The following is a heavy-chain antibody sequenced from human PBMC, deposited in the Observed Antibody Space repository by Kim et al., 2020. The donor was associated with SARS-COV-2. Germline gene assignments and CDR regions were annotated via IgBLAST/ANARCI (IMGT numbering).Heavy chain of an antibody. CDR3: ARDGIWGVAVAGTFHYYYGMDV. J-gene: IGHJ6*02. V-gene: IGHV4-39*07. CDR2: IYCSGST. D-gene: IGHD6-19*01. CDR1: GSSISSSNFY. Sequence: SETLSLTCTVSGSSISSSNFYWGWIRQPPGKGLEWIGNIYCSGSTYYNPSLKSRVTISVDTPRNQFSLKLSSVTAADTAVYYCARDGIWGVAVAGTFHYYYGMDVWGQGTTVTVSS.